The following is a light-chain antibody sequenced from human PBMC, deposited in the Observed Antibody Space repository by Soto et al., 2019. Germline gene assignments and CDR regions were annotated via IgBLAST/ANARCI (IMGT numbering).Light chain of an antibody. CDR3: SSYTSSSTLV. Sequence: QSVLTQPASVSGSPGQSITISCTGTSNDVGGYNYVSWYQQHPGKAPKLMIYDVSNRPSGVSNRFSGSKSGNTASLTISGLRAEDEAHYYCSSYTSSSTLVFGGGTKLTVL. CDR1: SNDVGGYNY. V-gene: IGLV2-14*01. CDR2: DVS. J-gene: IGLJ2*01.